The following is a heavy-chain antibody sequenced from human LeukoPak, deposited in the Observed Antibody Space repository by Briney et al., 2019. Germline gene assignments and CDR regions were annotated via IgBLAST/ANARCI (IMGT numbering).Heavy chain of an antibody. CDR2: IYSGGST. J-gene: IGHJ4*02. Sequence: GSLRLSCAASGFTFDDYGMSWVRQAPGKGLEWVSVIYSGGSTYYADSVKGRFSISRDNSKNTLYLQMNSLRAEDTAVYYCARNGYDSSGYYDYWGQGTLVTVSS. CDR3: ARNGYDSSGYYDY. CDR1: GFTFDDYG. D-gene: IGHD3-22*01. V-gene: IGHV3-66*01.